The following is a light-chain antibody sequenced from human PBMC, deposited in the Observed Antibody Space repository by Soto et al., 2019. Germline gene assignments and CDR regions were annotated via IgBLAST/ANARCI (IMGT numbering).Light chain of an antibody. CDR2: DVD. Sequence: QSVLTQPTSVSGSPGQSFTISCTGVSSDIGGYNHVSWYQQHPGNVPRLIIYDVDNRPLGISNRFSGSQSGNTASLSISGLQAEDEADYYCCAFTARTTLSWVFGGGTKVTVL. CDR3: CAFTARTTLSWV. V-gene: IGLV2-14*03. CDR1: SSDIGGYNH. J-gene: IGLJ3*02.